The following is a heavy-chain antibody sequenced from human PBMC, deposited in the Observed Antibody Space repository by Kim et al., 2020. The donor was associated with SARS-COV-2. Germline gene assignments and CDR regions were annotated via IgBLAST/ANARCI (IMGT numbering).Heavy chain of an antibody. CDR1: SGSMTDYY. J-gene: IGHJ4*02. CDR3: ARVTVGATYYYFDY. Sequence: SETLSLTCTVSSGSMTDYYWTWIRHPAGKGLEWIGRIYTSGTTSYNSSLKSRISMSIDTSKNQFSLILSSVTAADTAVYYCARVTVGATYYYFDYWGQG. CDR2: IYTSGTT. V-gene: IGHV4-4*07. D-gene: IGHD1-26*01.